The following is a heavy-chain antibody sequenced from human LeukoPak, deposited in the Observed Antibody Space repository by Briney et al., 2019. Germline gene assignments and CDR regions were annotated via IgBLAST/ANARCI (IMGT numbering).Heavy chain of an antibody. V-gene: IGHV3-43*02. D-gene: IGHD3-10*01. J-gene: IGHJ4*02. Sequence: GGSLRLSCTASGFTLDDYAMHWVRQAPGRGLEWLSLISGDGTSTYYADSVKGRFTVPRDNSKTSQHLQMSSLRADDTAFYYCARGRFGEFSKSLDFWGQGTLVTVSS. CDR2: ISGDGTST. CDR1: GFTLDDYA. CDR3: ARGRFGEFSKSLDF.